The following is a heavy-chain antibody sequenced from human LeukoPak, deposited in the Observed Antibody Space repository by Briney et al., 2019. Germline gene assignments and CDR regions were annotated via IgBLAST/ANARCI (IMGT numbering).Heavy chain of an antibody. D-gene: IGHD3-22*01. V-gene: IGHV1-24*01. Sequence: ASVKVSCKVSGYTLTELSMHWVRQAPGKGLEWMGGFDPEDGETIYAQKFQGRVTMTEDTSTDTAYMELSSLRSEDTAVYCCATYYYDSSGYYYFDYWGQGTLVTVSS. CDR3: ATYYYDSSGYYYFDY. J-gene: IGHJ4*02. CDR1: GYTLTELS. CDR2: FDPEDGET.